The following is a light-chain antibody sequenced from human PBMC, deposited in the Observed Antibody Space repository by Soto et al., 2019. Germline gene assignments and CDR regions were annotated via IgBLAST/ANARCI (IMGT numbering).Light chain of an antibody. CDR1: SSNIGRNI. Sequence: QSVLTQPPSASGTPGQRVTISCSGSSSNIGRNIVLWYQQVPGTAPKFLIYANNNRPSGVPDRFSGSRSGTSASLAITGLQAEDEADYYCQSYDSSLSAYVFGTGTKLTVL. CDR2: ANN. CDR3: QSYDSSLSAYV. V-gene: IGLV1-40*01. J-gene: IGLJ1*01.